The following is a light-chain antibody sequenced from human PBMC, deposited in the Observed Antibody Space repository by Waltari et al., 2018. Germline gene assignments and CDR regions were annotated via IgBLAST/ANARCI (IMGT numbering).Light chain of an antibody. CDR2: WAS. CDR3: QQYYSTPGT. CDR1: QSVLYSSNNKNY. Sequence: DIVMTQSPDSLAVSLGERATLNRQSSQSVLYSSNNKNYLAWYQQKPGQPPKLLIYWASTRESGVPDRFSGSGSGTDFTLTISSLQAEDVAVYYCQQYYSTPGTFGPGTKVDIK. V-gene: IGKV4-1*01. J-gene: IGKJ3*01.